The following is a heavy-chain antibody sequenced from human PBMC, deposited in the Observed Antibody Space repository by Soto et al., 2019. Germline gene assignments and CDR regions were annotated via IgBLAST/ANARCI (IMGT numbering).Heavy chain of an antibody. CDR3: TTAGYSGYDWPY. J-gene: IGHJ4*02. Sequence: XGSLRLSCAASGFTFSNAWMSWVRQAPGKGLDWVGRIKSKTDGGTTDYAAPVKGRFTISRDDSKNTLYLQMNSLKTEDTAVYYCTTAGYSGYDWPYWGQGTLVTVSS. CDR1: GFTFSNAW. D-gene: IGHD5-12*01. CDR2: IKSKTDGGTT. V-gene: IGHV3-15*01.